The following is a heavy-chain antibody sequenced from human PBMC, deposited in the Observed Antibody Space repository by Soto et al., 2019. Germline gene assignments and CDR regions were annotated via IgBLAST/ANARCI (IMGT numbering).Heavy chain of an antibody. CDR2: ISGSGGST. CDR3: AKSSPDTYYYDSSGYAFDI. Sequence: GGSLRLSCAASGFTFSSYAMSWVRQAPGKGLEWVSAISGSGGSTYYADSVKGRFTISRDNSKNTLYLQMNSLRAEDTAVYYCAKSSPDTYYYDSSGYAFDIWGQGTMVTVSS. CDR1: GFTFSSYA. J-gene: IGHJ3*02. V-gene: IGHV3-23*01. D-gene: IGHD3-22*01.